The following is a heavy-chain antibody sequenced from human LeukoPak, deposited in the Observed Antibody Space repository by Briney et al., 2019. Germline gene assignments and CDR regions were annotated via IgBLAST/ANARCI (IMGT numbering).Heavy chain of an antibody. CDR3: ARDSLPMAVTGPFDH. J-gene: IGHJ4*02. D-gene: IGHD6-19*01. V-gene: IGHV3-33*01. CDR1: GFNFSSYG. CDR2: IWFDGSNI. Sequence: PGGSLRLSCAASGFNFSSYGIHWVRQGPGKGLEWVTSIWFDGSNIHYADSVKGRVIISRDNSKSALYLQMNSLRAEDTAIYYCARDSLPMAVTGPFDHWGQGALVTVSS.